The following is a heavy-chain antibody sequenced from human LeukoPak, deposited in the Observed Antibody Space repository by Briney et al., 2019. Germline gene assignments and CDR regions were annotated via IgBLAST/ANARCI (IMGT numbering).Heavy chain of an antibody. J-gene: IGHJ4*02. CDR3: AKEGYYDSSGYYRH. CDR2: ISYDGSNK. CDR1: GFTFSSYG. Sequence: TGGSLRLFCAASGFTFSSYGMHWVRQAPGKGLEWVAVISYDGSNKYYADSVKGRFTISRDNSKNTLYLQMNSLRAEDTAVYYCAKEGYYDSSGYYRHWGQGTLVTVSS. V-gene: IGHV3-30*18. D-gene: IGHD3-22*01.